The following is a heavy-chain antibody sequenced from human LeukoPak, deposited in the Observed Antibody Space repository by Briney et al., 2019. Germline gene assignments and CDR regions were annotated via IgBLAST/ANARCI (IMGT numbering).Heavy chain of an antibody. CDR2: IKQDGSEK. Sequence: GASLILSCAASGFTFSSYWMSWVRQAPGKEQEWVANIKQDGSEKYYVDSVKGRFTISRDNAKNSLYLQMNSLRAEDTAVYYCARGIVVVPAAIPYWGQGTLVTVSS. CDR3: ARGIVVVPAAIPY. CDR1: GFTFSSYW. J-gene: IGHJ4*02. V-gene: IGHV3-7*03. D-gene: IGHD2-2*01.